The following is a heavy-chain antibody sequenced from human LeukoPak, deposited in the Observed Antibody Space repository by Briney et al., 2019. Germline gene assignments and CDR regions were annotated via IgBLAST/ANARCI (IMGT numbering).Heavy chain of an antibody. D-gene: IGHD3-22*01. CDR3: ARVQYYYDSSGYPNDAFDI. CDR2: ISAYNGNT. J-gene: IGHJ3*02. CDR1: GYTFTSYG. Sequence: ASVQVSCKASGYTFTSYGISWVRQAPGQGLEWMGWISAYNGNTNYAQKLQGRVTMTTDTSTSTAYMELRSLRSDDTAVYYCARVQYYYDSSGYPNDAFDIWGQGTMVTVSS. V-gene: IGHV1-18*01.